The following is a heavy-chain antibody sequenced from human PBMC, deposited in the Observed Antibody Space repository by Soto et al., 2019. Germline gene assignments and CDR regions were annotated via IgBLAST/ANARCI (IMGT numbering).Heavy chain of an antibody. Sequence: GESLKISCVGSGYSFTNYWIAWVRQMPGRGLECLGIIYPGDSDTRYNPSFQGQVTISADKSISSAYLQWSSLRASDTAMYYCARGGVSTRTFDYWGQGTPVTVSS. CDR1: GYSFTNYW. D-gene: IGHD3-3*01. CDR2: IYPGDSDT. J-gene: IGHJ4*02. V-gene: IGHV5-51*01. CDR3: ARGGVSTRTFDY.